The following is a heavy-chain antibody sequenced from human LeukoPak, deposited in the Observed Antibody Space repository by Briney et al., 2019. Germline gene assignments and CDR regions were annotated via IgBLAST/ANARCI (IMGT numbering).Heavy chain of an antibody. J-gene: IGHJ4*02. V-gene: IGHV3-20*01. Sequence: GSLRLSCAASGFTFDDYGMSWVRQAPGKGLEWVSGINWNGGSTSYADSVKGRFTISRDNAKNSLYLQMNSLRAEDTALYHCARAVAGAYYFDYWGQGTLVTVSS. D-gene: IGHD6-19*01. CDR2: INWNGGST. CDR1: GFTFDDYG. CDR3: ARAVAGAYYFDY.